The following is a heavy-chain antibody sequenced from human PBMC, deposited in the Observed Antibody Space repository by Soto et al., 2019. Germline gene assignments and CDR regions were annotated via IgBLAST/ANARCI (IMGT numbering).Heavy chain of an antibody. CDR2: ISGSGGST. CDR3: AKCPAVAPNYGDY. D-gene: IGHD6-19*01. V-gene: IGHV3-23*01. Sequence: XGSLRLSCSASGVTLSSYAVSWVRQAPGKGLEWVSAISGSGGSTYYADSVKGRFTISRDNSKNTLYLQMNSLRAEDTAVYYCAKCPAVAPNYGDYWGQGTLVTVSS. J-gene: IGHJ4*02. CDR1: GVTLSSYA.